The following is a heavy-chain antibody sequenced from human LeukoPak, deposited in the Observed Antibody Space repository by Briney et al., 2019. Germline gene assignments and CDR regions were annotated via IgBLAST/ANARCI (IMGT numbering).Heavy chain of an antibody. CDR1: GFTFSNAW. CDR2: IRYDGSNK. CDR3: AKGGHLWPVGATTWADY. J-gene: IGHJ4*02. V-gene: IGHV3-30*02. D-gene: IGHD1-26*01. Sequence: GGSLRLSCAASGFTFSNAWMSWVRQAPGKGLEWVAFIRYDGSNKYYADSVKGRFTISRDNSKNTLYLQMNSLRAEDTAVYYCAKGGHLWPVGATTWADYWGQGTLVTVSS.